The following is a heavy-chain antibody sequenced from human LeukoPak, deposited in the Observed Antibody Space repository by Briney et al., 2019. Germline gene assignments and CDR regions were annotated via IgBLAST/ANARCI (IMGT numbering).Heavy chain of an antibody. Sequence: GGSLRLSCTASGFTFSSFAMSWVRQAPGKGLEWVSAISGSGGSAYYADSVKGRFTISRDNSENTLFLQMNSLRAEGTAVYYCAKPYRSGWYYFDCWGLGILVTVSS. CDR2: ISGSGGSA. CDR1: GFTFSSFA. J-gene: IGHJ4*02. CDR3: AKPYRSGWYYFDC. D-gene: IGHD6-19*01. V-gene: IGHV3-23*01.